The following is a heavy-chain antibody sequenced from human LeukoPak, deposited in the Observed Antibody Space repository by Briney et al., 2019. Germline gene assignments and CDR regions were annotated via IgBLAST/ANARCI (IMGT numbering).Heavy chain of an antibody. CDR1: GFTISSSG. J-gene: IGHJ4*02. CDR3: TKDRYSSRWYAYFDH. D-gene: IGHD6-13*01. V-gene: IGHV3-23*01. Sequence: GGSLRLSCAASGFTISSSGMTWVRQAPGKGLEWVSSLSDNGVNTYYADSVKGRFTISRDNSKNTLYLQMNSLRVEDTAVYYCTKDRYSSRWYAYFDHWGQGTLVTVSS. CDR2: LSDNGVNT.